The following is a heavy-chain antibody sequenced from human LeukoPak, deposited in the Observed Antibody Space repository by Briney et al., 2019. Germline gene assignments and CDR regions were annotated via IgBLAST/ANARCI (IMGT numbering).Heavy chain of an antibody. Sequence: GGSLKLSCAASGFTFNDFAMTWVRQAPGKGLEWVSTIADAGTYYADSVKGRFIISRDNSKNMLYLQLNSLRADDTAMYYCARNLGPFDVRGHGTMVTVSS. CDR3: ARNLGPFDV. D-gene: IGHD3-16*01. J-gene: IGHJ3*01. V-gene: IGHV3-23*01. CDR1: GFTFNDFA. CDR2: IADAGT.